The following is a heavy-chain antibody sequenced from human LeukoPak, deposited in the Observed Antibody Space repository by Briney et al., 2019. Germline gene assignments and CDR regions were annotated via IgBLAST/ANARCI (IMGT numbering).Heavy chain of an antibody. CDR2: ISAYNGNT. V-gene: IGHV1-18*01. CDR3: ARDEIAAAGTWYYFDY. D-gene: IGHD6-13*01. J-gene: IGHJ4*02. Sequence: ASVKVSCKASGYTFTSYGISWVRQAPGQGLEWMGWISAYNGNTNYAQKLQGRVTMTTDTSTSTAYMELRSPRSDDTAVYYCARDEIAAAGTWYYFDYWGQGTLVTVSS. CDR1: GYTFTSYG.